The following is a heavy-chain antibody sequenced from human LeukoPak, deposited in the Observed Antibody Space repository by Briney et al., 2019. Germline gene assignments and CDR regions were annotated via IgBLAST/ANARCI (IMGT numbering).Heavy chain of an antibody. CDR1: GFTFSSYA. V-gene: IGHV3-72*01. CDR2: TRNKPDSYTT. Sequence: GGSLRLSCAASGFTFSSYAMHWVRQAPGKGLEWVGRTRNKPDSYTTQYAASVKDRFTISRHDSKNSLYLQMNSLKTEDTAVYYCARVRSGSLDYWGQGTLVTVSS. J-gene: IGHJ4*02. CDR3: ARVRSGSLDY. D-gene: IGHD1-26*01.